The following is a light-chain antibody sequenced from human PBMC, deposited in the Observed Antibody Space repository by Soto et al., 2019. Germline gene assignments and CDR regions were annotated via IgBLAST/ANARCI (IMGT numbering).Light chain of an antibody. J-gene: IGKJ4*01. Sequence: DIVMTQSPGTLSLSPGERVTLSCRASQRVSSSYLAWYQQKPGQAPRLLIYDASSRATGIPDRFSGGGSGTDFTLTISRLEPEDFAVYYCQQFSSYPLTFGGGTKVDIK. CDR1: QRVSSSY. V-gene: IGKV3-20*01. CDR3: QQFSSYPLT. CDR2: DAS.